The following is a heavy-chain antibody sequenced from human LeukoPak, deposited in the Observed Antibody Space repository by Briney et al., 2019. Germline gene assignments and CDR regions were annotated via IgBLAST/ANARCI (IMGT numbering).Heavy chain of an antibody. V-gene: IGHV1-18*01. CDR3: ARSNYDILTGYYEWFDP. D-gene: IGHD3-9*01. J-gene: IGHJ5*02. CDR2: ISAYNGNT. CDR1: GYTFTSYG. Sequence: ASVKVSCKASGYTFTSYGISWVRQAPGQGLEWMGWISAYNGNTNYAQKLQGRVTMTTDTSTSTAYMELRSLRSDDTAVYYCARSNYDILTGYYEWFDPWGQGTLVTVSS.